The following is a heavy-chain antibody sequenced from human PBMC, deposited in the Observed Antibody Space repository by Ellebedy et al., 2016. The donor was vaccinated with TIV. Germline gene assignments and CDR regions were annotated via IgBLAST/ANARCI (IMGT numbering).Heavy chain of an antibody. J-gene: IGHJ2*01. V-gene: IGHV3-11*05. CDR3: ARDAGSADYWYFDL. Sequence: GESLKISXEASGFSFSDYFMNWVRQAPGKGLEWVSYISNSSRYTNYADSVKGRFTISRDDAKNSLYLQMNSLRAEDTAVYYCARDAGSADYWYFDLWGRGTLVTVSS. CDR2: ISNSSRYT. D-gene: IGHD6-25*01. CDR1: GFSFSDYF.